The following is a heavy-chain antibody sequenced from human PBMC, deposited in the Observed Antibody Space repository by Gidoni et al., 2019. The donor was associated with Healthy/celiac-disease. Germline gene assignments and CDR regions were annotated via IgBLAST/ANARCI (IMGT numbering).Heavy chain of an antibody. CDR1: GFTFSSYA. Sequence: EVQLLESGGGLVQPGGSLRLSCAASGFTFSSYAMRWVRQAPGKGLEWVSDIRGSGGSTYYVDARLGRSTISRENTKNMLIMRMSSLRADETAVDYSAKRKQLSPNYFDYWGQGTLVTVSS. CDR3: AKRKQLSPNYFDY. CDR2: IRGSGGST. V-gene: IGHV3-23*01. J-gene: IGHJ4*02. D-gene: IGHD6-6*01.